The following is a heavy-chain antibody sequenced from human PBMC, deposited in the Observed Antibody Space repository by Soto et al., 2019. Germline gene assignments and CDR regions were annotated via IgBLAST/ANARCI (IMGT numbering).Heavy chain of an antibody. D-gene: IGHD5-18*01. Sequence: PGGSLRLSCAASGFTFSSYAMHWVRQAPGKGLEWVAVISYDGSNKYYADSVKGRFTISRDNSKNTLYLQMNSLRAEDTAVYYCARDQVQLWSFDYWGQGTLVTVSA. CDR3: ARDQVQLWSFDY. CDR2: ISYDGSNK. J-gene: IGHJ4*02. V-gene: IGHV3-30-3*01. CDR1: GFTFSSYA.